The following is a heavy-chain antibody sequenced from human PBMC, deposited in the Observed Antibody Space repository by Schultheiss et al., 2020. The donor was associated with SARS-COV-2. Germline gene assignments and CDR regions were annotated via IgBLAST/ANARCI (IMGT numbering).Heavy chain of an antibody. CDR2: INHSGST. CDR1: GGSFSGYY. CDR3: ARGSGWSGSHTLFDY. J-gene: IGHJ4*02. Sequence: SETLSLTCAVYGGSFSGYYWSWIRQPPGKGLEWIGEINHSGSTNYNPSLKSRVTISVDTSKNQFSLKLSSVTAADTAVYYCARGSGWSGSHTLFDYWGQGTLVTVSS. V-gene: IGHV4-34*01. D-gene: IGHD1-26*01.